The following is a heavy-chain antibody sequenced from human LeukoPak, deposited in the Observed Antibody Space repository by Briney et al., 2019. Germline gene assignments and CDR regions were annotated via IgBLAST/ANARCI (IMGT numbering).Heavy chain of an antibody. V-gene: IGHV3-48*04. D-gene: IGHD3-22*01. CDR2: ISSSGGTI. CDR1: GYTFRAYS. J-gene: IGHJ4*02. Sequence: SCKASGYTFRAYSMNWVRQAPGKGLEWISYISSSGGTIYYADSVKGRFTISRDNAKNSLYLEMNSLRAEDTAVFYCARDPDSYFDRSGYLNFWGQGTLVTVSS. CDR3: ARDPDSYFDRSGYLNF.